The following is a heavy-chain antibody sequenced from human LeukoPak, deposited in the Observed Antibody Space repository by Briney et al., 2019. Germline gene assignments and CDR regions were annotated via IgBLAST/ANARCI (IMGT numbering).Heavy chain of an antibody. D-gene: IGHD4-23*01. Sequence: SETLSLTCTVSGGSISSGGYYWSWIRQHPGKGLEWIGYIYYSGSTYYNPSLKSRVTISVDTSKNQLSLKLSSVTAADTAVYYCARGVYGGSTYYYYGMDVWGQGTTVTVSS. CDR1: GGSISSGGYY. J-gene: IGHJ6*02. CDR2: IYYSGST. CDR3: ARGVYGGSTYYYYGMDV. V-gene: IGHV4-31*03.